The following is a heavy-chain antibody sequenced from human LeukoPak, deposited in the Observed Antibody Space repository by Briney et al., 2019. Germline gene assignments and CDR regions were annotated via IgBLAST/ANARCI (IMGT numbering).Heavy chain of an antibody. CDR2: IYYSGST. D-gene: IGHD3-22*01. CDR1: GGSISSYY. Sequence: SETLSLTCTVSGGSISSYYWSWIRQPPGKGLEWIGYIYYSGSTNYNPSLKSRVTISVDTSKNQFSLKLSSVTAADTAVYYCARHKSSGHSIDYWGQGTLVTVSS. J-gene: IGHJ4*02. V-gene: IGHV4-59*08. CDR3: ARHKSSGHSIDY.